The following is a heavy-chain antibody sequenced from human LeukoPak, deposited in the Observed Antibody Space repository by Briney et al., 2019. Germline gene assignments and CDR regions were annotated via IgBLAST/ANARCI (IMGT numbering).Heavy chain of an antibody. CDR3: ARAHKPDH. J-gene: IGHJ4*02. CDR2: IYHSGST. V-gene: IGHV4-38-2*02. CDR1: GYSLSSGYY. Sequence: SETLSLTCTVSGYSLSSGYYWGWIRQPPGKGLEWIGSIYHSGSTYYNPSLKSRVTISVDTSKNQFSLKLSSVTAADTAVYYCARAHKPDHWGQGTLVTVSS.